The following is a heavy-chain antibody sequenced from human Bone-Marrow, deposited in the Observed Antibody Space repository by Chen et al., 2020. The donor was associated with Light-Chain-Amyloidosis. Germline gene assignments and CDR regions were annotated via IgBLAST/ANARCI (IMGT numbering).Heavy chain of an antibody. CDR3: ARVGDGSNRSEALEI. D-gene: IGHD3-10*01. J-gene: IGHJ3*02. Sequence: EGPLVQSGGGLVQPGGSLRLSCEASGFPFSGYWMSWVRQAPGKGLEWVANIKQSGSDKDYLESVKGRFTISRDNGKNSLYLQMNNLRAEDTAVYYCARVGDGSNRSEALEIWGQGTMVTVSS. CDR2: IKQSGSDK. CDR1: GFPFSGYW. V-gene: IGHV3-7*01.